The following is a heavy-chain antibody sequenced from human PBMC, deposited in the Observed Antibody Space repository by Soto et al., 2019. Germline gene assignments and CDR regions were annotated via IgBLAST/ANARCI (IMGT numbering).Heavy chain of an antibody. J-gene: IGHJ5*02. V-gene: IGHV2-5*02. Sequence: ITLKESGPTLVKPTQTLTLTCTFSGFSLTTTGVAVGWIRQSPGKAPECLALIYWDDDKVYSPSLRRRHTISKDTSKKQVVLNVANLDPVDTATYYCVYRRSAYYLQSWGQGIFVAVSP. CDR2: IYWDDDK. D-gene: IGHD3-22*01. CDR3: VYRRSAYYLQS. CDR1: GFSLTTTGVA.